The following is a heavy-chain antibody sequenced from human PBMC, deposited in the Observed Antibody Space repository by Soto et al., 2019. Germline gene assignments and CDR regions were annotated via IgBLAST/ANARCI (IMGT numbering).Heavy chain of an antibody. CDR1: GESFSGYY. CDR2: INHSGST. J-gene: IGHJ5*02. D-gene: IGHD5-18*01. Sequence: PSETLSLTCAVYGESFSGYYWSWIRQPPGKGLEWIGEINHSGSTNYNPSLKSRVTISVDTSKNQFSLKLSSVTAADTAVYYCARGRDTAMVYNWFDPWGQGTLVTVSS. V-gene: IGHV4-34*01. CDR3: ARGRDTAMVYNWFDP.